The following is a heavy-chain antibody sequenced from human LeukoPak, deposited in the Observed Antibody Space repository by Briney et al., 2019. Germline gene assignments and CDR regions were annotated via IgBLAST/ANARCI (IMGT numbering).Heavy chain of an antibody. CDR2: MNPNSGNT. V-gene: IGHV1-8*01. J-gene: IGHJ6*02. D-gene: IGHD6-19*01. CDR3: ARGAGSGWLFDV. CDR1: GYTFTSYD. Sequence: ASVRVSCKASGYTFTSYDINWVRQATGQGLEWMGWMNPNSGNTGYAQKFQGRVTMTRNTSISTAYMELSSLRSEDTAVYYCARGAGSGWLFDVWGQGTTVTVSS.